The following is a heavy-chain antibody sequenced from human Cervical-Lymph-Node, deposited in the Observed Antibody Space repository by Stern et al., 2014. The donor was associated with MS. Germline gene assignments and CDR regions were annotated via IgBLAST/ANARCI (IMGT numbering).Heavy chain of an antibody. CDR3: ARDRPTAGSFSDFYYYYGLDV. V-gene: IGHV4-61*02. J-gene: IGHJ6*02. D-gene: IGHD1-26*01. Sequence: VQLVESGPGLVKPSQTLSLTCTVSGGSISSGHYFWNWIRQPAGKGLEWIGRIYTSGSTDYSVSLKSRVTISRDTSKNQFPLGLASWTAADTAVYYCARDRPTAGSFSDFYYYYGLDVWGRGTTVTVSS. CDR2: IYTSGST. CDR1: GGSISSGHYF.